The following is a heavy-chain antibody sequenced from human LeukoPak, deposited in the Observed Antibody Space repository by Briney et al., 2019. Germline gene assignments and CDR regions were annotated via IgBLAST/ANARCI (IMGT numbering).Heavy chain of an antibody. CDR2: ISGSGGST. J-gene: IGHJ4*02. D-gene: IGHD2-15*01. CDR3: AKHRVLVVAATDY. CDR1: GFTFSSYA. V-gene: IGHV3-23*01. Sequence: PGGSLRLSCAAAGFTFSSYAMSWVRQAPGKGLEWVSAISGSGGSTYYADSVKGRFTISRDNSKNTLYLQMNSLRAEDTAVYYCAKHRVLVVAATDYWGQGTLVTVSS.